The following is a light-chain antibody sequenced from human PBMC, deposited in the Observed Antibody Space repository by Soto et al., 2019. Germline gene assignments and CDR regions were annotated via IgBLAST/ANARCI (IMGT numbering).Light chain of an antibody. CDR1: QSVSNSY. Sequence: FCRVVRATLSCRASQSVSNSYLAWYQQKPGQSPRHRIYGASSRATGIPDRFSGSGSGTDFSLTISTPEPADFPMYYCHQYGSTHAALGRGTGVDIK. CDR2: GAS. V-gene: IGKV3-20*01. CDR3: HQYGSTHAA. J-gene: IGKJ1*01.